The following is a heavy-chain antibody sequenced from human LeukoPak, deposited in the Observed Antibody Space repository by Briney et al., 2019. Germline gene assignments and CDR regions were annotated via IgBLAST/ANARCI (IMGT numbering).Heavy chain of an antibody. CDR3: AKSVTSPFNYYYSSMDV. D-gene: IGHD2-8*01. Sequence: GGSLRLSCAASGFTFSSYGMHWVRQAPGKGLEWVAFIRYDGGDKHYADSVKGRFTISRDNSKNTLYLQMNSLRAEDTAVYYCAKSVTSPFNYYYSSMDVWGKGTTVTVSS. CDR1: GFTFSSYG. V-gene: IGHV3-30*02. J-gene: IGHJ6*03. CDR2: IRYDGGDK.